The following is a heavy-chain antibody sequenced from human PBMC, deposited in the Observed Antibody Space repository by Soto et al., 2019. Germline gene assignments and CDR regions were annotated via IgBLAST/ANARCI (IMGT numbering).Heavy chain of an antibody. V-gene: IGHV3-48*02. CDR3: ASDDDFWSGYYPYLQH. D-gene: IGHD3-3*01. J-gene: IGHJ1*01. CDR1: GLTFSSYS. CDR2: ISSSSSTI. Sequence: GGSLRLSCAASGLTFSSYSMNWVRQAPGKGLEWVSYISSSSSTIYYADSVKGRFTISRDNAKNSLYLQMNSLRDEDTAVYYCASDDDFWSGYYPYLQHWGQGTLVTVSS.